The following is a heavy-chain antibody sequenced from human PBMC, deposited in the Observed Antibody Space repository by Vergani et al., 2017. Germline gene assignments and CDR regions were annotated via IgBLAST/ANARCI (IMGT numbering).Heavy chain of an antibody. D-gene: IGHD6-13*01. Sequence: QVQLQESGPGLVKPSETLSLTCTVSGGSISSYYWSWTRQPPGKGLEWIGYIYYSGSTNYNPSLKSRITISVDTSKNQFSLKLISVTAADTAVYYCARGLAAAGTWFDPLGQGTLVTVSS. CDR3: ARGLAAAGTWFDP. CDR1: GGSISSYY. J-gene: IGHJ5*02. V-gene: IGHV4-59*01. CDR2: IYYSGST.